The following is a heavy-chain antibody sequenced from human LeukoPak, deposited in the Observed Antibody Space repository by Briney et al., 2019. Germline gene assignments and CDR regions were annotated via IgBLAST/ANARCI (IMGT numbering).Heavy chain of an antibody. J-gene: IGHJ5*02. CDR2: ISYDGSNK. CDR3: AKGVDTAMVTPFDP. Sequence: GGSLRLSCAASGFTFSSYGMHWVRQAPGKGLEWVAVISYDGSNKYYADSVKGRFTISRDNSRNTLYLQMNSLRAEDTAVYYCAKGVDTAMVTPFDPWGQGTLVTVSS. CDR1: GFTFSSYG. V-gene: IGHV3-30*18. D-gene: IGHD5-18*01.